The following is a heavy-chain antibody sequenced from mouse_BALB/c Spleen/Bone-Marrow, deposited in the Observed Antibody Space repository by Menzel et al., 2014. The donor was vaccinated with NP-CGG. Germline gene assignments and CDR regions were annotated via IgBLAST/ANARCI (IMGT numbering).Heavy chain of an antibody. Sequence: ESGAELVKPGASVKLSCTASGFNIKDTYMHWVKQRPEQGLEWIGRIDPANGNTKYDPKFQGKATITADTSSNTAYLQLSSLTSEDTAVYYCARWEYYAKDYWGQGTSVTVSS. D-gene: IGHD4-1*01. CDR3: ARWEYYAKDY. CDR1: GFNIKDTY. J-gene: IGHJ4*01. CDR2: IDPANGNT. V-gene: IGHV14-3*02.